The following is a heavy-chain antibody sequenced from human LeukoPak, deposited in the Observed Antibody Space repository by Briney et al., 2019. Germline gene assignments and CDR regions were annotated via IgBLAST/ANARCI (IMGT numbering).Heavy chain of an antibody. J-gene: IGHJ6*02. CDR3: AILTYYYYGMDV. V-gene: IGHV1-2*02. CDR2: INPNSGGT. CDR1: GYTFTGYY. Sequence: ASVKVSCKASGYTFTGYYMHWVRQAPGQGLEWMGWINPNSGGTNYAQKFQGRVTMTRDTSISTAYMELSRLRSDDTAVYYCAILTYYYYGMDVWGQGTTVAVSS.